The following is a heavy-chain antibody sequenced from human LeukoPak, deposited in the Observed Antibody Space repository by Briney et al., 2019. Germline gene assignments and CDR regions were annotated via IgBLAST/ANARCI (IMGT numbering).Heavy chain of an antibody. CDR2: IDSDGSST. CDR3: ARGGSPPEALGGAFNI. D-gene: IGHD1-26*01. CDR1: GFTFSRYW. Sequence: GSLRLSCAASGFTFSRYWMHWVRQAPGKGLVRVSRIDSDGSSTINADSVKGRFTISRDNAKNTLYLQMNSLRVEDTALYFCARGGSPPEALGGAFNIWGQGTMVTVSS. V-gene: IGHV3-74*01. J-gene: IGHJ3*02.